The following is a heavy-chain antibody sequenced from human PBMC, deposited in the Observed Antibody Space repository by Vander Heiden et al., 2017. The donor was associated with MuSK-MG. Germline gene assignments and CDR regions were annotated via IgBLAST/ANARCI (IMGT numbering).Heavy chain of an antibody. J-gene: IGHJ4*02. D-gene: IGHD5-18*01. V-gene: IGHV3-23*01. CDR1: GSACRSYA. Sequence: EVQLLESGGGLVQPGGSLRLSCAAHGSACRSYAMSWVREAPGKGLEWVSAISGSGGSTYYADSVKGRFTISRDNSKNTLYLQMNSLRAEDTAVYYCATRGYSYGRDYWGQGTLVTVSS. CDR3: ATRGYSYGRDY. CDR2: ISGSGGST.